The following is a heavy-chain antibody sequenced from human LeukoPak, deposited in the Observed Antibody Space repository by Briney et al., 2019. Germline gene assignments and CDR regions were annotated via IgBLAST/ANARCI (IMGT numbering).Heavy chain of an antibody. D-gene: IGHD2-2*01. J-gene: IGHJ6*03. V-gene: IGHV3-20*04. CDR3: ARLLVPAANYFYYYMDV. CDR1: GFTFDDYA. Sequence: GGSLRLSCAASGFTFDDYAMSWVRQTPGKGLEWVCGMNWNGGSRGYADSVKGRFTISRDNAKNFLYLLMNSLRAEVTALYYCARLLVPAANYFYYYMDVWGKETTVTVSS. CDR2: MNWNGGSR.